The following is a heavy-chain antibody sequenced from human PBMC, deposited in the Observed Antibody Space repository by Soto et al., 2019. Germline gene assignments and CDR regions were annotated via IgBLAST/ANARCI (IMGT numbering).Heavy chain of an antibody. Sequence: QVQLVQSGAEVKKPGSSVKVSCKASGSTFNTYTISWVRQAPGQGLEWMGRIIPILGIAKYAQKFQGRVTIXXDKSTSPAYMELSSLRSEDTAVYYCARETAVAGKTSDVFDIWGQGTMVTVSS. CDR1: GSTFNTYT. J-gene: IGHJ3*02. D-gene: IGHD6-19*01. CDR3: ARETAVAGKTSDVFDI. CDR2: IIPILGIA. V-gene: IGHV1-69*02.